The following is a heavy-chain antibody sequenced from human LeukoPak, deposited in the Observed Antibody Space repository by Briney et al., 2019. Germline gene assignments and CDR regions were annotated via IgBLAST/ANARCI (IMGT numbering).Heavy chain of an antibody. J-gene: IGHJ4*02. CDR1: GFTFSNYW. Sequence: GGSLRLSCAASGFTFSNYWMSWVRQASGKGLEWVANIKEDGSEKYYVDSVEGRFTISRDNAKNSLYLQMNSLRAEDTAIYYCASGRQLGYWGQGTLVTVSS. V-gene: IGHV3-7*01. D-gene: IGHD6-6*01. CDR2: IKEDGSEK. CDR3: ASGRQLGY.